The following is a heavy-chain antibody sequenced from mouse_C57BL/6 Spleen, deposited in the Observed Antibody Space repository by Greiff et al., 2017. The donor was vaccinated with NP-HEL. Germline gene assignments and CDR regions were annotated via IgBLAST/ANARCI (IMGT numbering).Heavy chain of an antibody. V-gene: IGHV1-50*01. CDR3: ARRDDYGFAY. CDR2: IDPSDSYT. D-gene: IGHD2-4*01. Sequence: QVQLQQPGAELVKPGASVKLSCKASGYTFTSYWMQWVKQRPGQGLEWIGEIDPSDSYTNYNQKFKGKATLTVDTSSSTAYMQLSSLTSEDSAVYYCARRDDYGFAYWGQVTLVTVSA. J-gene: IGHJ3*01. CDR1: GYTFTSYW.